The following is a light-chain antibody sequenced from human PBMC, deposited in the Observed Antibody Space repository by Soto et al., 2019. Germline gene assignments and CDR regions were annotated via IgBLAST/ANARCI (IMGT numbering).Light chain of an antibody. CDR1: QSVISSY. Sequence: EIVLTQSPGTLSLSPGERATLSCRASQSVISSYLAWYQQKPGQAPRLLIYGASSRATGIPDRFSGRGSETDFTLTVSRLGPEDFAVYYCQQYGTSPLTFGQGTKVEVK. J-gene: IGKJ1*01. CDR3: QQYGTSPLT. CDR2: GAS. V-gene: IGKV3-20*01.